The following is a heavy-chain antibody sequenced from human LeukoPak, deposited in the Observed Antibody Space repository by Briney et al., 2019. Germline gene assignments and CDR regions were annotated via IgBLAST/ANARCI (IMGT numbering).Heavy chain of an antibody. CDR3: ASGSYSNLDY. Sequence: SETLSLTCAVYGGSFSGYYWSWIRQPPGKGLEWIGEINHSGSTNYNPSLKSRVTISVDTSKNQFSLKLSSVTAANTAVYYCASGSYSNLDYWGQGTLATVSS. D-gene: IGHD4-11*01. J-gene: IGHJ4*02. CDR2: INHSGST. V-gene: IGHV4-34*01. CDR1: GGSFSGYY.